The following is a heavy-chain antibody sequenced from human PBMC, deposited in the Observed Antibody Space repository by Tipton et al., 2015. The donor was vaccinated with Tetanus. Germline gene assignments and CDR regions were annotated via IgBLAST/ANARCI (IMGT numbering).Heavy chain of an antibody. CDR2: IYWNDDK. V-gene: IGHV2-5*01. CDR3: ARSLYSSSANWYFDL. D-gene: IGHD6-6*01. CDR1: GFSLSTSGVG. Sequence: LVKPTQTLTLTCTFSGFSLSTSGVGVGWIRQPPGKALEWLALIYWNDDKRYSPSLKSRLTITKDTSKNQVVLTMTNMDPVATATYSCARSLYSSSANWYFDLWGRGTLVTVSS. J-gene: IGHJ2*01.